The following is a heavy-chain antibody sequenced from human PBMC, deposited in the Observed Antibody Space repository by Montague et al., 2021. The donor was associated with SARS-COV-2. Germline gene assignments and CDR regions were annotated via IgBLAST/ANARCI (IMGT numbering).Heavy chain of an antibody. Sequence: SETLSLTCAVYGGSFSGYYWSWIRQPPGKGLEWIGGINHSGSTNYNPSLKSRVTISVDTSKNQFSLKLSSVTAADTAVYYCARVVLTTVVTQASTSYYYYGMDVWGQGTTVTVSS. CDR1: GGSFSGYY. V-gene: IGHV4-34*01. D-gene: IGHD4-23*01. CDR3: ARVVLTTVVTQASTSYYYYGMDV. CDR2: INHSGST. J-gene: IGHJ6*02.